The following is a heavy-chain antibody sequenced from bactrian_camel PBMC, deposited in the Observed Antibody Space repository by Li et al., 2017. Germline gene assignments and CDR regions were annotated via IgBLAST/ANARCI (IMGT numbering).Heavy chain of an antibody. J-gene: IGHJ4*01. CDR1: GFTFSSGY. CDR2: IYSDGSIT. D-gene: IGHD2*01. Sequence: HVQLVESGGGSAQAGGSLRLSCAASGFTFSSGYMTWVRQAPGKGLEWVSTIYSDGSITYYADSVKGRFTITQDNAKNTWYLQMNSLLPEDTAMYYCAAATYCGSIRDYNIWGQGTQVTVS. CDR3: AAATYCGSIRDYNI. V-gene: IGHV3-2*01.